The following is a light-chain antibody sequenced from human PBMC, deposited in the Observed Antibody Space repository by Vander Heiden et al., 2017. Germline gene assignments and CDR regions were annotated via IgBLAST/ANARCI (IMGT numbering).Light chain of an antibody. CDR3: QQYHHHPT. J-gene: IGKJ4*01. Sequence: NQMTKSPSSLSASVGDSVTITCQASQDISNYLNWYQQKPGKAPKLLIYDASHLETGVPSRFSGSGSGTEFNLTISSLQPDDIATYYCQQYHHHPTFGGGTKVEIK. CDR1: QDISNY. V-gene: IGKV1-33*01. CDR2: DAS.